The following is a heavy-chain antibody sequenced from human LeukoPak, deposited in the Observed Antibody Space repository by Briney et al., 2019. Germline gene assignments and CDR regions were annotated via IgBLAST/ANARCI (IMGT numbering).Heavy chain of an antibody. Sequence: SETLSLTCTVSGGSISSYFWSWIRQPAGKGMEWIGRIYNSGTTNYNPSLKSRVTISVDTSKNQFSLKLSSVSAADTAVYYCARGFEYNYRYTFGYWGQGTLVTVSS. CDR3: ARGFEYNYRYTFGY. V-gene: IGHV4-4*07. CDR1: GGSISSYF. J-gene: IGHJ4*02. D-gene: IGHD5-18*01. CDR2: IYNSGTT.